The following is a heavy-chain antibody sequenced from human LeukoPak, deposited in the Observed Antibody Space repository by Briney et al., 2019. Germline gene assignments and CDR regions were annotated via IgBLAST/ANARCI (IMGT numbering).Heavy chain of an antibody. Sequence: GGSLRLSCAASGFTFDVYAMHWVRQAPGQGLEWVSLSTGDGGRTYFADFVKGRFTISRDNSKNSLFLQMNSLRAEDTALYYCAREGPIAVAGYFDYWGQGSLVTVSS. J-gene: IGHJ4*02. CDR2: STGDGGRT. CDR1: GFTFDVYA. D-gene: IGHD6-19*01. V-gene: IGHV3-43*02. CDR3: AREGPIAVAGYFDY.